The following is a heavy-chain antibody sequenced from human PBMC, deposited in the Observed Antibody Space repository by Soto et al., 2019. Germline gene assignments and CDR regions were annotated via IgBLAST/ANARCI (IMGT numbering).Heavy chain of an antibody. Sequence: QVQLVQSGAEVKKPGSSVKVSCKASGGTFSSYAISWVRQAPGQGLEWMGGIIPIFGTADYAQKFQGRVTITADESTSTAYMELSSLKYEDTAVYYCAGHSSGVPGYYYGMDVWSQGTTVTVSS. CDR2: IIPIFGTA. CDR3: AGHSSGVPGYYYGMDV. D-gene: IGHD3-22*01. V-gene: IGHV1-69*12. CDR1: GGTFSSYA. J-gene: IGHJ6*02.